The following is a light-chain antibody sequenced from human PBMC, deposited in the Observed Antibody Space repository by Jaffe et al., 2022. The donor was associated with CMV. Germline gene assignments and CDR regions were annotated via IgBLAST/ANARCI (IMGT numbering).Light chain of an antibody. J-gene: IGKJ1*01. CDR1: QSVSSGY. CDR3: QQYGYSQT. Sequence: ENVLTQSPGTLSLSPGERATLSCRASQSVSSGYLAWHQQKPGQAPRLLIYGISSRATGIPDRFSGSGSGTDFTLTISRLEPEDFAVYYCQQYGYSQTFGQGTKVEI. CDR2: GIS. V-gene: IGKV3-20*01.